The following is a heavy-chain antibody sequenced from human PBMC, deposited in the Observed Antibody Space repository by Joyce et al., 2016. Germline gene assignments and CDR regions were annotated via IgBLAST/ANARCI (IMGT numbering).Heavy chain of an antibody. D-gene: IGHD3-3*01. CDR2: IFHSGST. CDR1: GDSVSDSSYY. V-gene: IGHV4-61*01. J-gene: IGHJ4*02. CDR3: ARENDYWSLVY. Sequence: QVQLQESGPGLVKPSETLSLSCTVSGDSVSDSSYYWSWIRQPPGKGLEWIGYIFHSGSTNYNPSLKSRVTISVDTSKNQFSLTLSSVTPADTAFYYCARENDYWSLVYRGQGTLVTVSS.